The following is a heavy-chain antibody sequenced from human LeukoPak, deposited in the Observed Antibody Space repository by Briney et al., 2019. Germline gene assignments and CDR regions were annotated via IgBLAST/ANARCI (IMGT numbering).Heavy chain of an antibody. D-gene: IGHD3-22*01. V-gene: IGHV7-4-1*02. J-gene: IGHJ3*02. CDR3: AREDYDSSGYYSDAFDI. Sequence: ASVKVSCKASGYTIIKYVMNWVRQAPGQGLEWMGWINTKTGNPTYAQGFTGRFVFSLDTSVSTAYLQISSLKAEDTAMYYCAREDYDSSGYYSDAFDIWGQGTMVTVSS. CDR2: INTKTGNP. CDR1: GYTIIKYV.